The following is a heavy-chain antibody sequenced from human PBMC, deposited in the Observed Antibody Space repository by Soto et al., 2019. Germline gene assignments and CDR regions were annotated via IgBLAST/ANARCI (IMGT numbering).Heavy chain of an antibody. V-gene: IGHV3-23*01. CDR1: GCTFSSYA. Sequence: GGSLRLSCAAAGCTFSSYARSWVRQAPGKGLEWVSAISGSGGSTYYADSVKGRFTISRDNSKNTLYLQMNSLRAEDTAVYYCAKGESYYYYGMDVWGQGTTXTVSS. CDR3: AKGESYYYYGMDV. J-gene: IGHJ6*02. CDR2: ISGSGGST.